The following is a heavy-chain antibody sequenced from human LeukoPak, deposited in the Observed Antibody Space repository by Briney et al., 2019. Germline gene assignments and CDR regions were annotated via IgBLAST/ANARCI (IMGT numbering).Heavy chain of an antibody. CDR2: IRYDGSNK. J-gene: IGHJ4*02. CDR3: AKDRAGYYGSGGYY. Sequence: GGSLRLSCAASGFTFSSYWMSWVRQAPGKGLEWVAFIRYDGSNKYYADSVKGRFTISRDNSKNTLYLQMNSLRAEDTAVYYCAKDRAGYYGSGGYYWGQGTLVTVSS. D-gene: IGHD3-10*01. V-gene: IGHV3-30*02. CDR1: GFTFSSYW.